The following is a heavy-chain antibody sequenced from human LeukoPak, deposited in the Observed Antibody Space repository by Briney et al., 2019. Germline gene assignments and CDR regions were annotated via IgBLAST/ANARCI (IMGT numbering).Heavy chain of an antibody. CDR2: ISSSSSYI. V-gene: IGHV3-21*01. J-gene: IGHJ6*02. CDR1: GFTFSSYS. CDR3: ARGYCSSTSCYSLYYGMDV. D-gene: IGHD2-2*01. Sequence: GGSLRLSCAASGFTFSSYSMNWVRQAPGKGLEWVSSISSSSSYIYYADSVKGRFTISRDNAKNSLYLQMNSLRAEDTAVYYCARGYCSSTSCYSLYYGMDVWGQGTTVTVSS.